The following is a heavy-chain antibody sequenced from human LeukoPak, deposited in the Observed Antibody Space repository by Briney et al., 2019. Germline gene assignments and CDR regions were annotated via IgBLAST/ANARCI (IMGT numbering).Heavy chain of an antibody. CDR3: ARDQAGASGSYSEYYFDY. V-gene: IGHV4-31*11. D-gene: IGHD1-26*01. Sequence: PSETLSLTCAVYGGSFSGYYWSWIRQHPGKGLEWIGYIYYSGSTYYNPSLKSRVTISVDTSKNQFSLKLSSVTAADTAVYYCARDQAGASGSYSEYYFDYWGQGTLVTVSS. CDR2: IYYSGST. J-gene: IGHJ4*02. CDR1: GGSFSGYY.